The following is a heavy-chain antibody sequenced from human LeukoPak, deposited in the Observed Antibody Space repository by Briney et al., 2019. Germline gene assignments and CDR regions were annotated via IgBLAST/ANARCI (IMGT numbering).Heavy chain of an antibody. V-gene: IGHV1-69*04. D-gene: IGHD3-10*01. CDR3: ARDPAQVGGRIWFGELLFDH. Sequence: ASVKVSCKASGGPFSSYAFNWVRQAPGQGLEWMGRIIPILGAPDYAQRLQGRVTISADRSTDTVYMELRSLTSEDTAVYYCARDPAQVGGRIWFGELLFDHWGQGTLVTVSS. CDR1: GGPFSSYA. J-gene: IGHJ4*02. CDR2: IIPILGAP.